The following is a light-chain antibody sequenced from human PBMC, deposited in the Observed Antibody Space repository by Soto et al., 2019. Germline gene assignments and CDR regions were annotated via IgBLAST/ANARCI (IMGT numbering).Light chain of an antibody. Sequence: EIVLTQSPGTLSLSPGERATLSCRASQSVSSSYLAWYQQKPGQAPRLLIYGASGRATGIPDRFSGSGSGTDFTLTISRLEPEVFAVYCCQQYPGYTFGQGTKLEIK. CDR3: QQYPGYT. CDR2: GAS. V-gene: IGKV3-20*01. CDR1: QSVSSSY. J-gene: IGKJ2*01.